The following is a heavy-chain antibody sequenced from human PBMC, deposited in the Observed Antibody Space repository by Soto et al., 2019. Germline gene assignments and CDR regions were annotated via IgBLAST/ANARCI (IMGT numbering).Heavy chain of an antibody. J-gene: IGHJ6*02. CDR2: INYSGTT. D-gene: IGHD1-26*01. CDR3: ARDHKWDGMDV. CDR1: GGSFSSDSFI. V-gene: IGHV4-31*03. Sequence: TLSLTCSVSGGSFSSDSFIWSWVRQFPGKGLEWIGYINYSGTTYYNPSLRSRITMSVDTYKNQFSLNLSSVTAADTAVYYCARDHKWDGMDVWGQGTTVTVSS.